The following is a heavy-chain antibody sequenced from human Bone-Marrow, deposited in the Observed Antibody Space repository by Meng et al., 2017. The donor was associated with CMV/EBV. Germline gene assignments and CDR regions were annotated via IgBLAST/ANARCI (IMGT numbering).Heavy chain of an antibody. CDR2: ISSSGSTI. CDR3: ARYCSSTSCYILLQYGMDV. V-gene: IGHV3-11*01. Sequence: GGSLRLSCAASGFTFSDYYMSWIRQAPGKGLGWVSYISSSGSTIYYADSVKGRFTISRDNAKNSLYLQMNSLRAEDTAVYYCARYCSSTSCYILLQYGMDVWGQGTTVTVSS. J-gene: IGHJ6*02. CDR1: GFTFSDYY. D-gene: IGHD2-2*02.